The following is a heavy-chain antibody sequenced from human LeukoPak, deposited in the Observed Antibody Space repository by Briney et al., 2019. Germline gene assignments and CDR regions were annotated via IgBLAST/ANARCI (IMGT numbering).Heavy chain of an antibody. CDR1: GVSINSGDYY. CDR3: ARVRCTSTNCDRGVFDY. CDR2: MFHSGST. D-gene: IGHD2-2*01. V-gene: IGHV4-39*02. Sequence: SETLSLTCTVSGVSINSGDYYWGWIRQPPGKGLEWIGTMFHSGSTHYNPSLKSRVTMSVDTSNNHFSLKLTSMTAADTAVFYCARVRCTSTNCDRGVFDYWGQGTLVTVSS. J-gene: IGHJ4*02.